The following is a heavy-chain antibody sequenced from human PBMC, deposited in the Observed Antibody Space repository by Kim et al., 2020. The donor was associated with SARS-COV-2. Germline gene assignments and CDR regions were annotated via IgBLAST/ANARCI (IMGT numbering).Heavy chain of an antibody. CDR3: AKAQAGTYHQFDS. D-gene: IGHD3-10*01. Sequence: GGSLRLSCAASGFTFVNSDMNWVRQAPGKGLEWVSTIRVSVNDTHYADSVKGRFTVSRDNSKNTLYLQMTTLRAEDTAVYYCAKAQAGTYHQFDSWCQGT. V-gene: IGHV3-23*01. CDR1: GFTFVNSD. CDR2: IRVSVNDT. J-gene: IGHJ4*02.